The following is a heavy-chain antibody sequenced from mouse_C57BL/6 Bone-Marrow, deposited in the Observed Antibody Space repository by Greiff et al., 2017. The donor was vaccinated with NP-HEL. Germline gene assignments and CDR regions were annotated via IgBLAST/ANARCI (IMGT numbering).Heavy chain of an antibody. V-gene: IGHV3-6*01. CDR1: GYSITRGYY. J-gene: IGHJ1*03. Sequence: DVHLVESGPGLVKPSQSLSLTCSVTGYSITRGYYWNWIRQFPGNKLEWMGYISYDGSNNYNPSLKNRISITRDTSKNQFFLKLNSVTTEDTATYYCARSTGVAHWYFDVWGTGTTVTVSS. D-gene: IGHD1-1*01. CDR3: ARSTGVAHWYFDV. CDR2: ISYDGSN.